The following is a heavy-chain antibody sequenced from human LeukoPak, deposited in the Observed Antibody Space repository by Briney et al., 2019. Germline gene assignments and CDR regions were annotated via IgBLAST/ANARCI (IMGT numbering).Heavy chain of an antibody. J-gene: IGHJ3*02. CDR2: IYYSGST. D-gene: IGHD6-6*01. V-gene: IGHV4-39*01. CDR1: GGSISSSSYY. CDR3: ARRGSSSSFGDAFDI. Sequence: SETRSLTCTVSGGSISSSSYYWGWIRQPPGKGLEWIGSIYYSGSTYYNPSLKSRVTISVDTSKNQFSLKLSSVTAADTAVYYCARRGSSSSFGDAFDIWGQGTMVTVSS.